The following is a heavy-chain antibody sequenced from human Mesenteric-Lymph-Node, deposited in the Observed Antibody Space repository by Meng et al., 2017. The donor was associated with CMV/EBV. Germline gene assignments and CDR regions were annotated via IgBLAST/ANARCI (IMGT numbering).Heavy chain of an antibody. J-gene: IGHJ4*02. D-gene: IGHD3-10*01. CDR2: IYPGDSDA. CDR1: GYLFSRYM. V-gene: IGHV5-51*01. Sequence: GYLFSRYMLTWVRQMPGKGLEWMGSIYPGDSDATYSPSFQGQVTISADKSISTAYLQWSSLKASDTATYYCAKNYFYGFGTNYAPENWGQGTLVTVSS. CDR3: AKNYFYGFGTNYAPEN.